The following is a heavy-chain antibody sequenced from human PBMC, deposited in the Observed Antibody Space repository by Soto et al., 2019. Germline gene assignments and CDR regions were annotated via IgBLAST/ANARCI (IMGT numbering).Heavy chain of an antibody. J-gene: IGHJ6*02. V-gene: IGHV3-7*01. CDR2: IKGDGSEK. CDR1: GFTFSSYG. CDR3: GRDEVRNGVGV. Sequence: VDLVESGGGVVQPGRSLRLSCAASGFTFSSYGMHWIRQAPGKGLEWVANIKGDGSEKKYVDSVKGRFTISRDNANNSVYLQMNSLRAEDTALYYCGRDEVRNGVGVWGQGTTVTVSS.